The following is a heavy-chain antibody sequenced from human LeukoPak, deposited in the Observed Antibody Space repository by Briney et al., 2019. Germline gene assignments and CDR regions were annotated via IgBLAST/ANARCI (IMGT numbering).Heavy chain of an antibody. V-gene: IGHV4-59*01. D-gene: IGHD2-15*01. CDR1: GGSISSYY. CDR2: IYYSGST. CDR3: ARSRREGCSGGSCYSLDADI. J-gene: IGHJ3*02. Sequence: SETLSLTCTVSGGSISSYYWSWIRQPPGKGLEWIGYIYYSGSTNYNPSLKSRVTISVDTSKNQFSLKLSSVTAAVTAVYYCARSRREGCSGGSCYSLDADIWGQGTMVTVSS.